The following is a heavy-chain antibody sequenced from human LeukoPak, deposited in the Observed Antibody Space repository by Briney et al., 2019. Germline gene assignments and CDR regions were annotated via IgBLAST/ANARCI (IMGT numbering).Heavy chain of an antibody. CDR2: VSAGSTTTI. J-gene: IGHJ4*02. CDR1: GFTFSSFA. V-gene: IGHV3-48*02. Sequence: GGSLRLSCAASGFTFSSFAMNLVRQAPGKGLEWLSYVSAGSTTTIYYADSVKGRFAISRDNAKNSLYLQMHSLRDEDTAVYYCARRGYTSAWDFWGQGTLVTVSS. CDR3: ARRGYTSAWDF. D-gene: IGHD3-16*02.